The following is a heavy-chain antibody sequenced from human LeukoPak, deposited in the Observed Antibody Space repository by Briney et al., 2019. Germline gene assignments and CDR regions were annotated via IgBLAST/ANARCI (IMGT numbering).Heavy chain of an antibody. CDR1: GFTFSSYS. V-gene: IGHV3-48*01. D-gene: IGHD5-18*01. CDR3: ARDLVDTAMVTYYYYYMDV. J-gene: IGHJ6*03. CDR2: ISSSSSTI. Sequence: GGSLRLSCAASGFTFSSYSMNWVRQAPGKGLEWVSYISSSSSTIYYADSVKGRFTISRDNAKNSLYLQMNSLRAEDTAVYYCARDLVDTAMVTYYYYYMDVWGKGTTVTVSS.